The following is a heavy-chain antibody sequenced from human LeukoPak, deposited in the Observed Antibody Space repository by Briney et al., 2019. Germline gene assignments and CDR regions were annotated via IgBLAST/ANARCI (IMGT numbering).Heavy chain of an antibody. CDR3: ARSYGSGSYGPRPPYYYYYMDV. Sequence: PSETLSLTCAVYGGSFSGYYWSWIRQPPGKGLEWIGEINHSGSTNYNPSLKSRVTISVDTSKNQFSLKLSSVTAADTAVYYCARSYGSGSYGPRPPYYYYYMDVWGKGTTVTVSS. CDR2: INHSGST. V-gene: IGHV4-34*01. D-gene: IGHD3-10*01. J-gene: IGHJ6*03. CDR1: GGSFSGYY.